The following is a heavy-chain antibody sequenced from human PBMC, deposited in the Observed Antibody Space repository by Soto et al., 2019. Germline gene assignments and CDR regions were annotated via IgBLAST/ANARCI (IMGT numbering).Heavy chain of an antibody. J-gene: IGHJ4*02. V-gene: IGHV4-4*07. CDR2: IYTSGST. D-gene: IGHD1-20*01. CDR1: GGSISSYY. Sequence: SETLSLTCTVSGGSISSYYWSWIRQPAGKGLEWIGRIYTSGSTSYNPSLESRVSVSVDTSKNQFSLKVSGVSAADTAVYYCATSQKGYNWNYFDHWGQGALVTVSS. CDR3: ATSQKGYNWNYFDH.